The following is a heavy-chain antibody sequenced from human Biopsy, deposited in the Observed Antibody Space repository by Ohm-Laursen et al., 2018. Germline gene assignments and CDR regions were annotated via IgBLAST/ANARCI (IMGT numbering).Heavy chain of an antibody. V-gene: IGHV3-21*01. CDR3: AREAALNYSDSWYEAWFDP. Sequence: LRLSCPPSGFTLRSYSMNSVRPTPAKALAWVSSISPRSPYLYYADSVKARFSPSSDDALNSLYLHMNSLRAEDPAVYYCAREAALNYSDSWYEAWFDPWGQGTLVTVSS. CDR1: GFTLRSYS. J-gene: IGHJ5*02. CDR2: ISPRSPYL. D-gene: IGHD6-13*01.